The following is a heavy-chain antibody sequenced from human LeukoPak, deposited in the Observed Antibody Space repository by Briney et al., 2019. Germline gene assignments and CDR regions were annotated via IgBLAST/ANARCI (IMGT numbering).Heavy chain of an antibody. CDR3: ARPGAD. CDR2: ITSSGGNT. V-gene: IGHV3-23*01. CDR1: GFTFSSYA. J-gene: IGHJ4*02. Sequence: GGSLRLSCAASGFTFSSYAMSWVRQAPGKGLEWVSAITSSGGNTYYAVSVKGWFTISRDNSKNTLYLQMNSLRADDTAVYYCARPGADWGQGTLVTVSS. D-gene: IGHD1-14*01.